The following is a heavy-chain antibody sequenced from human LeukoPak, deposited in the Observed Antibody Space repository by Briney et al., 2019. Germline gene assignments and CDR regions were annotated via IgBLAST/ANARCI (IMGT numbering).Heavy chain of an antibody. J-gene: IGHJ4*02. D-gene: IGHD4-23*01. CDR1: GFTFSSYW. CDR3: ARDIGYGGKHSVDY. V-gene: IGHV3-74*01. Sequence: GGSLRLSCAASGFTFSSYWMHWVRQAPGKGLGWVSRINSDGSSTSYADSVKGRFTISRDNAKNTLYLQMNSLRAEDTAVYYCARDIGYGGKHSVDYWGQGTLVTVSS. CDR2: INSDGSST.